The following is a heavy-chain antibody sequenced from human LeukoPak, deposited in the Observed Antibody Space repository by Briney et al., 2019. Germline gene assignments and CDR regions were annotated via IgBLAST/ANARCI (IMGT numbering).Heavy chain of an antibody. CDR3: ARSSPGAGWLQPHKGYYYYMDV. Sequence: GASVKVSCKASGYTFTGYYMHWVRQAPGQGLEWMGWINPNSGGTNYAQKFQGRVTMTRDTSISTAYMELSRLRSDDTAVYYCARSSPGAGWLQPHKGYYYYMDVWGKGTTVTVSS. D-gene: IGHD5-24*01. V-gene: IGHV1-2*02. J-gene: IGHJ6*03. CDR2: INPNSGGT. CDR1: GYTFTGYY.